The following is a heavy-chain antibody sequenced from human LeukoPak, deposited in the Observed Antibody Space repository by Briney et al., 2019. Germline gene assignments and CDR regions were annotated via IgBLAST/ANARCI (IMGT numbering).Heavy chain of an antibody. V-gene: IGHV1-18*01. Sequence: GASVTVSFKASGYTFTSYGISWVRQAPGQGLEWMGWISAYNGNTNYAQKLQGRVTMTTDTSTSTAYMELSRLRSDDTAVYYCAVVPAAIILGSFDYWGQGTLVTVSS. J-gene: IGHJ4*02. CDR1: GYTFTSYG. D-gene: IGHD2-2*01. CDR2: ISAYNGNT. CDR3: AVVPAAIILGSFDY.